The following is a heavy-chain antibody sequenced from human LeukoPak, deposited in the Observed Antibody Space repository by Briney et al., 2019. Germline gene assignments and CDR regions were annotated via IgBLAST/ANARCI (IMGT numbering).Heavy chain of an antibody. Sequence: GGSLRLSCAASGFTFSDYYMSWIRQAPGKGLEWVSYISSSGSTIYYADSVKGRFTISRDNAKNSLYLQMNSLRAEDTAVYYCASRSIAAAGTGVYYYYGMDVWGQGTTVTVSS. V-gene: IGHV3-11*01. CDR3: ASRSIAAAGTGVYYYYGMDV. CDR2: ISSSGSTI. D-gene: IGHD6-13*01. CDR1: GFTFSDYY. J-gene: IGHJ6*02.